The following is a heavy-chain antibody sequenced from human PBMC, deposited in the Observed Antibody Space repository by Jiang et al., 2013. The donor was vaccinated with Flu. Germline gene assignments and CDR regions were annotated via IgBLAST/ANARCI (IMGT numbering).Heavy chain of an antibody. J-gene: IGHJ4*02. CDR3: ARHGVQLWSFFDF. CDR2: THYGGYT. V-gene: IGHV4-59*08. Sequence: PGLVKPSETLSLTCTVSGVSINNNYWTWVRQPPGKGLEWIGFTHYGGYTNSNPSLRRRVTMSLDTSKNSFSLKLTSVTAADTAIYYCARHGVQLWSFFDFWGQGALVTVSS. CDR1: GVSINNNY. D-gene: IGHD1-1*01.